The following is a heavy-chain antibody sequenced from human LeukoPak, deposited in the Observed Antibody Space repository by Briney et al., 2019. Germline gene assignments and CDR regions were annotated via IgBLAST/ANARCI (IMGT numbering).Heavy chain of an antibody. CDR2: IYYSGST. V-gene: IGHV4-59*01. CDR1: GGSISSYY. D-gene: IGHD4-17*01. Sequence: SETLSLTCTVSGGSISSYYWSWIRQPPGKGLEWIGFIYYSGSTNYNPSLKSRVTISVDTSKNQFSLKLSSVTAADTAVYYCASGGDDYGDYWNWFDPWGQGTLVTVSS. CDR3: ASGGDDYGDYWNWFDP. J-gene: IGHJ5*02.